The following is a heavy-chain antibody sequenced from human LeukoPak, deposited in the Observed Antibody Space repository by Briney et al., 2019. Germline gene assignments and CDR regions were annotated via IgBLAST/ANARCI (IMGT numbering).Heavy chain of an antibody. CDR2: IYYSGST. V-gene: IGHV4-59*01. J-gene: IGHJ2*01. Sequence: PSETLSLTCTVSGGSISSYYWSWIRQPPGKGLEWIGYIYYSGSTNYNPSLKSRVAISVDTSKNQFSLKLSSVTAADTAVYYCARVGRSPRRSITGTPPTWYFDLWGRGTLVTVSS. CDR1: GGSISSYY. D-gene: IGHD1-20*01. CDR3: ARVGRSPRRSITGTPPTWYFDL.